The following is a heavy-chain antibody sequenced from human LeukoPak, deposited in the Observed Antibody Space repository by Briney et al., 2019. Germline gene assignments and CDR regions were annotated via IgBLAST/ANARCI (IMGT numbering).Heavy chain of an antibody. J-gene: IGHJ4*02. CDR2: IDISGGAT. D-gene: IGHD3-16*01. CDR1: GFTFSPYS. V-gene: IGHV3-23*05. Sequence: GGSLRLSCAASGFTFSPYSMNWVRQAPGEGLEWVSGIDISGGATWYADSVRGRFTISRDNSKNTLYLQMTSLRVEDTALYYCANEIRPNDYWGQGTLVSVSS. CDR3: ANEIRPNDY.